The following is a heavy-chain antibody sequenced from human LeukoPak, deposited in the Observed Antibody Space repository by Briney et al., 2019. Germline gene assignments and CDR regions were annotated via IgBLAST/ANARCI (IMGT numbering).Heavy chain of an antibody. D-gene: IGHD5-24*01. V-gene: IGHV6-1*01. J-gene: IGHJ5*02. CDR1: GDSVSSNSAA. CDR2: TYYRSKWYN. CDR3: ARDDGSASQGWLQFAP. Sequence: SQTLSLTCAISGDSVSSNSAAWNWIRQSPSRGLEWLGRTYYRSKWYNDYAVSVKSRITINPDTSKNQFSLQLNSVTPEDTAVYYCARDDGSASQGWLQFAPWGQGTLVTVSS.